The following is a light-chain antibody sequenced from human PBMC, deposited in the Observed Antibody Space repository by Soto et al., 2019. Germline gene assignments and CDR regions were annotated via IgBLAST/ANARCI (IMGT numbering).Light chain of an antibody. CDR3: QQYNNWPQT. CDR1: QSVSSSY. CDR2: GAS. J-gene: IGKJ2*01. Sequence: EMVMTQSPATLSVSPGERATLSCRASQSVSSSYLAWYQQKPGQAPRLLIYGASTRATGIPARFSGSVSGTEFTLTISSLQSEDFAVYYCQQYNNWPQTFGQGTKLEIK. V-gene: IGKV3-15*01.